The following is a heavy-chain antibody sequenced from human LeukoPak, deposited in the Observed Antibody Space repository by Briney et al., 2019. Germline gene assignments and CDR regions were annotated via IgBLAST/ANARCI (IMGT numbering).Heavy chain of an antibody. CDR3: ARNSIRHYGGNPPGPYGMDV. CDR1: GYTFTSYY. Sequence: ASVTVSFKASGYTFTSYYMHWVRQAPGQGVEWVGIINPGGGSTSYAQKFQGRVTMTTDMSTSTVYMQLSSLRSEDTAVYYCARNSIRHYGGNPPGPYGMDVWGQGTTVTVSS. J-gene: IGHJ6*02. V-gene: IGHV1-46*01. D-gene: IGHD4-23*01. CDR2: INPGGGST.